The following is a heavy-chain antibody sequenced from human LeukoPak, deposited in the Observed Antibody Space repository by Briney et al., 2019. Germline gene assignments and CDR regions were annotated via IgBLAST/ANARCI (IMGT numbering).Heavy chain of an antibody. CDR1: GFTVSSNY. D-gene: IGHD6-19*01. J-gene: IGHJ4*02. V-gene: IGHV3-66*02. CDR2: IYSGGST. Sequence: GGSLRLSRAASGFTVSSNYMSWVCQAPGKGLEWVSVIYSGGSTYYADSVKGRFTISRDNSKYTLYLQMNSLRAEDTAVYYCARGRRSGWYVYFDYWGQGTLVTVSS. CDR3: ARGRRSGWYVYFDY.